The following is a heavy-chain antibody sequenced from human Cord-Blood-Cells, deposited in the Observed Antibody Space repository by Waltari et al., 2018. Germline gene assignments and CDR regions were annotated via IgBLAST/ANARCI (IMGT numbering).Heavy chain of an antibody. CDR3: AGGSKYSSSLLCY. CDR2: ICYSGST. CDR1: GGPISSYY. D-gene: IGHD6-6*01. V-gene: IGHV4-59*01. Sequence: QVQLQESGPGLVKPSETLSLTCTVSGGPISSYYWSWIRQPPGKGLEWIGYICYSGSTNSHPALKSRVTLSVDTSKNQFSLQLGSVTAADTAVYYCAGGSKYSSSLLCYWGPGTLVTVSS. J-gene: IGHJ4*02.